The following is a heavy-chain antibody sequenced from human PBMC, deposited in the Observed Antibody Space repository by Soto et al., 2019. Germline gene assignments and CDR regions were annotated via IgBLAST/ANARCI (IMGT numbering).Heavy chain of an antibody. CDR1: GGSISSYY. CDR2: IYYSGST. D-gene: IGHD2-15*01. V-gene: IGHV4-59*01. J-gene: IGHJ4*02. CDR3: ARDSPRGLLDY. Sequence: SETLSLTCTVSGGSISSYYWSWIRQPPGKGLEWIGYIYYSGSTNYNPSLKSRVTISVDTSKNQFSLKLSSVTAADTAVYYCARDSPRGLLDYWGQGTLVTVSS.